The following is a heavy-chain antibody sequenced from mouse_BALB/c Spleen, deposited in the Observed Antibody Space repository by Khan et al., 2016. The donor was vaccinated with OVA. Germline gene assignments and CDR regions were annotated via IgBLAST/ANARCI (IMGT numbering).Heavy chain of an antibody. J-gene: IGHJ3*01. CDR2: ISDLAYTF. CDR1: GFTFSDYG. CDR3: ARGGGTAPFAY. Sequence: EVQLVESGGGLVQPGGSRKLSCAASGFTFSDYGMAWVRQAPGKGPEWVAFISDLAYTFYYADTVTGRFTLSRENAKNTLYLEMSSLRSGDTAMYYGARGGGTAPFAYWGQGTLVTGSA. V-gene: IGHV5-15*02. D-gene: IGHD1-2*01.